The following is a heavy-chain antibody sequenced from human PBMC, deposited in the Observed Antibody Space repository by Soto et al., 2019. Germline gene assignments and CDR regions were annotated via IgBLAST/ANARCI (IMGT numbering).Heavy chain of an antibody. J-gene: IGHJ4*02. CDR1: GFTFSIYA. CDR3: VKGEYYYDSSGYYPFDY. CDR2: ISINGGST. Sequence: PGGSLRLSCSASGFTFSIYAMHGVRQAPGKGLEYVSSISINGGSTHYADSVKGRFTISRDNSKNTQYLQMSSLRADDTALYYCVKGEYYYDSSGYYPFDYWGQGTLVTVSS. D-gene: IGHD3-22*01. V-gene: IGHV3-64D*06.